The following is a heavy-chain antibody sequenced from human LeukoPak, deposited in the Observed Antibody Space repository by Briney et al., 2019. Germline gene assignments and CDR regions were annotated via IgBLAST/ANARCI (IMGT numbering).Heavy chain of an antibody. V-gene: IGHV1-46*01. CDR2: INPSGGST. D-gene: IGHD6-13*01. J-gene: IGHJ3*02. Sequence: ASVKVSCKASGYTFTSYYMHWVRQAPGQGLEWMAIINPSGGSTSYAQKFPGRVTMTRDTSTSTVYMELSSLRSEDTAMYYCARSYSLSSTPQAAFDIWGQGTMVTVSS. CDR1: GYTFTSYY. CDR3: ARSYSLSSTPQAAFDI.